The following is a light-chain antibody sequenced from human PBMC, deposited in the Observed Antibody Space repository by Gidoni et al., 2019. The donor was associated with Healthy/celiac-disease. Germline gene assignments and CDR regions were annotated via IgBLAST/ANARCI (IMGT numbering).Light chain of an antibody. V-gene: IGKV1-5*03. J-gene: IGKJ1*01. Sequence: DIQMTQSPSTLSASVGDRVTITCRASQSSSSWLAWYQQKPGKAPKLLIYKASSLESGVPPRFSGSGSGTEFTLTINSLQPDDFATYYCKQYNSYWTFGQGTKVEIK. CDR2: KAS. CDR1: QSSSSW. CDR3: KQYNSYWT.